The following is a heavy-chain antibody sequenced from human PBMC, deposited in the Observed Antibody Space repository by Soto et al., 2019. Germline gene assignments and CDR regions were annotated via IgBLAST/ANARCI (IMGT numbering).Heavy chain of an antibody. Sequence: GASVKVSCKASGGTFSSYAISWVRQAPGQGLEWMGGIIPIFGTANYAQKFQGRVTITADESTSTAYMELSSLRSEDTAVYYCAIHKAGSPYYYDSSGYQGYYYGMDVWGQGTTVTVSS. J-gene: IGHJ6*02. D-gene: IGHD3-22*01. CDR2: IIPIFGTA. CDR1: GGTFSSYA. CDR3: AIHKAGSPYYYDSSGYQGYYYGMDV. V-gene: IGHV1-69*13.